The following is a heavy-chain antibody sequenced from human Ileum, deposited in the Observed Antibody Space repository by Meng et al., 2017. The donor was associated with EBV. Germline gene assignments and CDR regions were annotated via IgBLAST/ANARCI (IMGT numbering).Heavy chain of an antibody. J-gene: IGHJ4*02. V-gene: IGHV3-74*03. Sequence: EGELVESGEALVQPGGSLRLSCAASGFTFSSYWMHWVRQAPGKGLEWVSRTNENGATTTYADSVKGRFTISRDNAKNTLYLQMNSLRAEDTAVYYCSRDLAGSDDYWGQGTLVTVSS. CDR1: GFTFSSYW. CDR2: TNENGATT. D-gene: IGHD1-14*01. CDR3: SRDLAGSDDY.